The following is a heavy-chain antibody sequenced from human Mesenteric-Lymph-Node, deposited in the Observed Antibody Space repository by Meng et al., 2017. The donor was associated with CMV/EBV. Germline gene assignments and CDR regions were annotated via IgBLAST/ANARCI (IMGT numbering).Heavy chain of an antibody. J-gene: IGHJ5*02. CDR1: YTFTYYG. Sequence: YTFTYYGISWVRPAPGQGLEWMGWINPYNGNTDYAQSFQGRVTMTTDTTTTTVYMELRSLRSDDTAVYYCARDPGTYYDSSGYFVHWGQGALVTVSS. CDR2: INPYNGNT. D-gene: IGHD3-22*01. CDR3: ARDPGTYYDSSGYFVH. V-gene: IGHV1-18*04.